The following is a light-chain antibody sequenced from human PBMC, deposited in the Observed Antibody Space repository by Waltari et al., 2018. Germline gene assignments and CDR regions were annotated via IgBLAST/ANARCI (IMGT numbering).Light chain of an antibody. V-gene: IGKV1-5*03. J-gene: IGKJ2*01. Sequence: DIQMTQSPSTVSASVGDRVTIPCRASQTVGDWLAWYQQKPGKAPKLLIYKASTLQNGVPARFSVSGSGSEFTLTISSLQPDDVAIYYCQQYNTFSSFGQGTRLEL. CDR1: QTVGDW. CDR3: QQYNTFSS. CDR2: KAS.